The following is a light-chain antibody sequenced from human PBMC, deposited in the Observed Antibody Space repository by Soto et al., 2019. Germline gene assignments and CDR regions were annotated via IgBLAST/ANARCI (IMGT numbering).Light chain of an antibody. V-gene: IGKV1-5*01. CDR3: QQYNSYPWT. CDR2: DAS. CDR1: QRLSSW. J-gene: IGKJ1*01. Sequence: GDRVTITCRASQRLSSWLAWYQQKPGKAPKLLIYDASSLESGVPSRFSGSGSGTEFTLTISSLQPDDFATYYCQQYNSYPWTFGQGTKVEIK.